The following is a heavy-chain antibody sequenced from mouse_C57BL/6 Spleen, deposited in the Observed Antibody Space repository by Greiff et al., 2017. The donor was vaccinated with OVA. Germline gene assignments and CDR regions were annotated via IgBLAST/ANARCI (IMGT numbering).Heavy chain of an antibody. CDR3: AKKKMEGDGAMDY. Sequence: QVQLQQSGPGLVQPSQSLSITCTVSGFSLTSYGVHWVRQSPGKGLEWLGVIWRGGSTDYNAAFMSRLSITKDNSKSQVFFKMNSLQADDTAIYYCAKKKMEGDGAMDYWGQGTSVTVSS. CDR1: GFSLTSYG. J-gene: IGHJ4*01. D-gene: IGHD3-3*01. V-gene: IGHV2-5*01. CDR2: IWRGGST.